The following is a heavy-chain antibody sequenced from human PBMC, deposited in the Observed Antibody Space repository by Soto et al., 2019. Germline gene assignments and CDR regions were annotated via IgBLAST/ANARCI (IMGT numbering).Heavy chain of an antibody. CDR3: VRNGGKFFDY. CDR1: GASISGINW. Sequence: SETLSLTCAVSGASISGINWWSWVRQPPGEGLEWIGEIHHSGSTNYNPSLKSRVSISVDKSNNQLSLSLNSVAAADTAVYSCVRNGGKFFDYWGQGTLVTVSS. CDR2: IHHSGST. J-gene: IGHJ4*02. V-gene: IGHV4-4*02. D-gene: IGHD2-15*01.